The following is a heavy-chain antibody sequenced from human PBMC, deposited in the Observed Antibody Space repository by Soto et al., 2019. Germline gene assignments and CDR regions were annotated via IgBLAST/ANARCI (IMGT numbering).Heavy chain of an antibody. Sequence: GGSLRLSCAASGFTFSSYAMSWGRQAPGKGLEWVSAISGSGGSTYYADSVKGRFTISRDNSKNTLYLQMNSLRAEETAVYYCAKDEARRIVLMVYAFDYWGQGTLVTVSS. V-gene: IGHV3-23*01. J-gene: IGHJ4*02. CDR3: AKDEARRIVLMVYAFDY. CDR1: GFTFSSYA. D-gene: IGHD2-8*01. CDR2: ISGSGGST.